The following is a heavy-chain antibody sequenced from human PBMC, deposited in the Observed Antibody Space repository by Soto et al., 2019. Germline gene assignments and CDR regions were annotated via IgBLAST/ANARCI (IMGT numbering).Heavy chain of an antibody. CDR2: INPNSGGT. CDR3: ARVYMVRGTIIRYFDY. J-gene: IGHJ4*02. V-gene: IGHV1-2*04. CDR1: GYTFTDYS. D-gene: IGHD3-10*01. Sequence: ASVKVSCKASGYTFTDYSMHWVRQAPGQGLEWMGRINPNSGGTNYAQKFQDWVTMTSDTSISTVYMELSRLTSDDTAVYYCARVYMVRGTIIRYFDYWGQGTLVTVS.